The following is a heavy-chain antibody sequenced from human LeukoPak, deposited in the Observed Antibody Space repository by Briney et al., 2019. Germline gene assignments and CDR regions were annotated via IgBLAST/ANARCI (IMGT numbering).Heavy chain of an antibody. J-gene: IGHJ4*02. Sequence: ASVKVSCKASGYTFTGYYMHWVRQAPGQGLEWMGWINPNSGGTNYAQKFQGRVTITRDTSMSTAYMELSSLRSDDTAVYYCARDGGLDFWSGAKGPYFDDWGQGTLVTVSS. CDR2: INPNSGGT. D-gene: IGHD3-3*01. CDR1: GYTFTGYY. V-gene: IGHV1-2*02. CDR3: ARDGGLDFWSGAKGPYFDD.